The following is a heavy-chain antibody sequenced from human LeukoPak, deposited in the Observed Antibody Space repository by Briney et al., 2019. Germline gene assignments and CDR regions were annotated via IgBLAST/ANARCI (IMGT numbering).Heavy chain of an antibody. CDR1: GFAVNTKF. D-gene: IGHD3-16*01. V-gene: IGHV3-53*01. Sequence: RGSLRLSCAASGFAVNTKFMHWVRQAPGKGLEWISVIYSGGLTYYADSVEGRFTITRDNSKNTLYLLMNSLRDEDTAVYYCARDEVTSGGGLESWGQGTLVIVSS. J-gene: IGHJ4*02. CDR2: IYSGGLT. CDR3: ARDEVTSGGGLES.